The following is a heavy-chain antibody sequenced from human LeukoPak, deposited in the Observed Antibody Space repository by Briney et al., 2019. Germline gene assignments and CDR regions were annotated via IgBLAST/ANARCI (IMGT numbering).Heavy chain of an antibody. CDR2: IYYSGST. J-gene: IGHJ4*02. CDR1: GGSISSSNYY. D-gene: IGHD1-26*01. V-gene: IGHV4-39*01. Sequence: PSETPSLTCIVSGGSISSSNYYWGWIRQPPGKGLEWIGSIYYSGSTYYNPSLKSRVTISVDTSKNQFSLKLSSVTAADTAVYYCARHSPVGIFYFDYWGQGTLVTVSS. CDR3: ARHSPVGIFYFDY.